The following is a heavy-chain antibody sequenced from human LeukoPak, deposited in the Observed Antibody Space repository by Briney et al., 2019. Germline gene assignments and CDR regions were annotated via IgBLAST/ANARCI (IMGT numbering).Heavy chain of an antibody. D-gene: IGHD5-18*01. CDR2: INGDATST. V-gene: IGHV3-74*01. CDR3: ASGYSYGYYYLDF. CDR1: GFTFSSRW. Sequence: GGSLRLSCAASGFTFSSRWMYWVRQAPGEGLVLVSRINGDATSTTYGDSVKGRFTISRDNAKNTLYLHMNSLRGEDTAVYYCASGYSYGYYYLDFWGQGTLVTVSS. J-gene: IGHJ4*02.